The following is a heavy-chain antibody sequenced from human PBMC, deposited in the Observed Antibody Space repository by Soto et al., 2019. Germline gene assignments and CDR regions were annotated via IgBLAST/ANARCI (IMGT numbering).Heavy chain of an antibody. J-gene: IGHJ5*02. V-gene: IGHV1-2*04. Sequence: ASVKVSCKASGYTFTGYYMHWVRQAPGQGLEWMGWINPNSGGTNYAQKFQGWVTMTRDTSISTAYMELSRLRSDDTAVYYCARASWNYMDNLFDPWGQGTLVTVSS. CDR2: INPNSGGT. D-gene: IGHD1-7*01. CDR1: GYTFTGYY. CDR3: ARASWNYMDNLFDP.